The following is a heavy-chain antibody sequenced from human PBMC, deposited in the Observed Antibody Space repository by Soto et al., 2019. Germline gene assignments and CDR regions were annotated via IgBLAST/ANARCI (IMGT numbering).Heavy chain of an antibody. Sequence: GESQKISFKGPGHLFNIHWIGWLRQTPGKVLEWMGLSFTGDSETKTSPSFQGNVSFSVDNSINTVSLQWTSLKTTHTGIYFGARGYFDSGHGYDLWGQGTLVTVSA. CDR1: GHLFNIHW. D-gene: IGHD3-9*01. CDR3: ARGYFDSGHGYDL. CDR2: SFTGDSET. V-gene: IGHV5-51*01. J-gene: IGHJ5*02.